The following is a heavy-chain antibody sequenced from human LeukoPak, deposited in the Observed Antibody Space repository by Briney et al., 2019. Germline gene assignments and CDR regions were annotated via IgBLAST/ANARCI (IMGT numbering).Heavy chain of an antibody. Sequence: SETLSLTCAVYGGSFSGYYWSWIRQPPGKGLEWIGEINHSGSTNYNPSLKSRVTISVDTSKNQFSLKLSSVTAADTAVYYCAKDTWNEIGTLYWGQGTLVTVSS. CDR1: GGSFSGYY. CDR3: AKDTWNEIGTLY. V-gene: IGHV4-34*01. D-gene: IGHD1-20*01. J-gene: IGHJ4*02. CDR2: INHSGST.